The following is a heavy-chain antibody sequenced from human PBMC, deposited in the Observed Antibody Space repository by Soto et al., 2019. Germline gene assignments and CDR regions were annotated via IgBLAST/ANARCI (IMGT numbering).Heavy chain of an antibody. V-gene: IGHV4-31*03. CDR1: GGSISSGGYY. J-gene: IGHJ2*01. D-gene: IGHD3-22*01. Sequence: QVQLQESGPGLVKPSQTLSLTCTVSGGSISSGGYYWSWIRQHPGKGLEWIGYIYYSGRTYYNPSLKSRVTISVDTSKNQFSLKLSSVTAADTAVYYCAREEVMYYDRRYFDLWGRGTLVTVSS. CDR3: AREEVMYYDRRYFDL. CDR2: IYYSGRT.